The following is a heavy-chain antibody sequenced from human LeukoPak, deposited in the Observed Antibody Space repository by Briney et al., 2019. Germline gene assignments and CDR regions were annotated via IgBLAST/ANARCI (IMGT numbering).Heavy chain of an antibody. Sequence: GGSLRLSCAASGFTFSSYSMNWVRQAPGKGLEWVSSISSSSSYIYYADSVKGRFTISRDNAKNSLYLQMNSLRAEDTAVYYCASRRITMDRGVIPRPFDYWGQGTLVTVSS. CDR3: ASRRITMDRGVIPRPFDY. CDR1: GFTFSSYS. J-gene: IGHJ4*02. V-gene: IGHV3-21*01. D-gene: IGHD3-10*01. CDR2: ISSSSSYI.